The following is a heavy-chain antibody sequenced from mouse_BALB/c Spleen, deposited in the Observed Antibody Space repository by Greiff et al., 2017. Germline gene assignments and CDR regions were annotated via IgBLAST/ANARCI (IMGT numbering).Heavy chain of an antibody. V-gene: IGHV2-6-2*01. CDR3: ARQRQLGLYYYAMDY. Sequence: VQLVESGPDLVAPSQSLSITCTVSGFSLTSYGVHWVRQPPGKGLEWLVVIWSDGSTTYNSALKSRLSISKDNSKSQVFLKMNSLQTDDTAMYYCARQRQLGLYYYAMDYWGQGTSVTVSS. CDR1: GFSLTSYG. D-gene: IGHD3-2*01. J-gene: IGHJ4*01. CDR2: IWSDGST.